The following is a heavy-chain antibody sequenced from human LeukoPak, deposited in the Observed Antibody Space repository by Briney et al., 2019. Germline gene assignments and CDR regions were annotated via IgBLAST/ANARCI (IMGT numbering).Heavy chain of an antibody. Sequence: GGSLRLSCAASGFTFSSYGMHWVRQAPGKGLEWVAYIKQDGSEKYYVDSVKGRFTISRDNAKNSLYLQMNSLRAEDTAVYYCARGGQRFDYWGQGTLVTVSS. CDR1: GFTFSSYG. V-gene: IGHV3-7*04. CDR2: IKQDGSEK. J-gene: IGHJ4*02. CDR3: ARGGQRFDY. D-gene: IGHD3-16*01.